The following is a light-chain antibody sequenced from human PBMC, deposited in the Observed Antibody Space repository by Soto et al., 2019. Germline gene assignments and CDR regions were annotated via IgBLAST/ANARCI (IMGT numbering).Light chain of an antibody. Sequence: QSVLSQPAAVSGSAGQSISIWCTGASGDVGAYNSVSWYQQEPGKAPKLMIYEVTNRPSGVSNRFSGSKSANTASLTISGLQAEDEADYFCSLYTRTTTFVFGTATKLTVI. J-gene: IGLJ1*01. V-gene: IGLV2-14*01. CDR3: SLYTRTTTFV. CDR1: SGDVGAYNS. CDR2: EVT.